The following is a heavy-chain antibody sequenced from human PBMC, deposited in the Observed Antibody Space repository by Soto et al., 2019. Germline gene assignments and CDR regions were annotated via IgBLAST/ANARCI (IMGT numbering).Heavy chain of an antibody. CDR3: AREQLLNGKKTVTTPPAFDI. Sequence: GGSLRLSCAASGFTFSSYWMSWVRQAPGKGLEWVANIKQDGSEKYYVDSVKGRFTISRDNAKNSLYLQMNSLRAEDTAVYYCAREQLLNGKKTVTTPPAFDIWGQGTMVTVSS. V-gene: IGHV3-7*01. J-gene: IGHJ3*02. CDR1: GFTFSSYW. CDR2: IKQDGSEK. D-gene: IGHD4-17*01.